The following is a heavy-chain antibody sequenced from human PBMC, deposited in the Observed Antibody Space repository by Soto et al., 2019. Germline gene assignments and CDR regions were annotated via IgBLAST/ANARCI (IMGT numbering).Heavy chain of an antibody. V-gene: IGHV4-39*01. CDR2: IYYSGST. CDR1: GGSISSSSYY. Sequence: SETLSLTCTVSGGSISSSSYYWGWIRQPPGKGLEWIGSIYYSGSTYYNPSLKSRVTISVDTSKNQFSLKLSSVTAADTAVYYCARTPSQNYDFWSGYYSKWFDPWGQGTLVNVSS. J-gene: IGHJ5*02. CDR3: ARTPSQNYDFWSGYYSKWFDP. D-gene: IGHD3-3*01.